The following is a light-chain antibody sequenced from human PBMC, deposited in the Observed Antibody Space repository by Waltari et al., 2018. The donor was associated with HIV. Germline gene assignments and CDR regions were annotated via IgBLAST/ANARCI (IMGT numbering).Light chain of an antibody. CDR3: QQYGSSPLT. Sequence: EIVLTQSPGTLSLSSGERATLSCRASQSVSSSYLAWDQQKPGQAPRLLIYGASSRATGIPDRFSGSGSGTDFTLTISRLEPEDFAVYYCQQYGSSPLTFGGGTKVEIK. J-gene: IGKJ4*01. CDR1: QSVSSSY. CDR2: GAS. V-gene: IGKV3-20*01.